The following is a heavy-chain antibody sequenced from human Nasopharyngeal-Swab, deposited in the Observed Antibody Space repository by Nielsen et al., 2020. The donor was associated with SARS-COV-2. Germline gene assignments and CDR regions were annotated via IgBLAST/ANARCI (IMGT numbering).Heavy chain of an antibody. J-gene: IGHJ4*02. D-gene: IGHD3-10*02. CDR2: INHVSGDT. CDR3: ARWRIDATMSTGLDY. V-gene: IGHV1-2*02. CDR1: CSTSTYYP. Sequence: SVTVSRQGSCSTSTYYPMNWMWQATVQVLEWSVLINHVSGDTSYEQKFPGRVTLTRDTSIRTAFMELSRLRSDDTALYYCARWRIDATMSTGLDYWGQGTLVTVSS.